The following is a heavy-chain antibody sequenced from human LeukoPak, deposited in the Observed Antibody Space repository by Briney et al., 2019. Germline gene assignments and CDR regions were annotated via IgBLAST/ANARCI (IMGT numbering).Heavy chain of an antibody. D-gene: IGHD2-15*01. V-gene: IGHV3-21*05. J-gene: IGHJ5*02. CDR1: GFTFSSYE. CDR2: ISTSSSYI. Sequence: GGSLRLSCAASGFTFSSYEMNWVRQAPGKGLEWVSYISTSSSYIYYAGSVKGRFTISRDNARNSLFLQLNSLRAEDTAVYYCARGAAVVAASDNWFDPWGQGTLVTVSS. CDR3: ARGAAVVAASDNWFDP.